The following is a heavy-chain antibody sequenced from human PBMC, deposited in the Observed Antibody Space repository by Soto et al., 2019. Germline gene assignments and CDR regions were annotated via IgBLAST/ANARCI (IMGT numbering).Heavy chain of an antibody. CDR2: IWYDGSNK. V-gene: IGHV3-33*01. D-gene: IGHD4-17*01. J-gene: IGHJ4*02. Sequence: QVQLVESGGGVVQPGRSLRLSCAASGFTFSSYGMHWVRQAPGKGLEWVAVIWYDGSNKYYADSVKGRFTISRDNSKNTLYLHMNSLRAEDTAVYYCARSGAYGDHIFDYWGQGTLVTVSS. CDR3: ARSGAYGDHIFDY. CDR1: GFTFSSYG.